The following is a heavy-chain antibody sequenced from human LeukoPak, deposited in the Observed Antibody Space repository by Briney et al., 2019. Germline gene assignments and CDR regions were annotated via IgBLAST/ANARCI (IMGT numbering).Heavy chain of an antibody. D-gene: IGHD1-26*01. CDR1: GDSISSSNYY. V-gene: IGHV4-39*07. J-gene: IGHJ4*02. CDR2: VYYSGNT. Sequence: PSETLSLTCTVSGDSISSSNYYWSWIRQPPGKGLEWIGSVYYSGNTNYNPSLKSRVTISVDTSKNHFSLRLSSVTAADTAVYYCVRRGPNGRTFDYWGQGTLVTVSS. CDR3: VRRGPNGRTFDY.